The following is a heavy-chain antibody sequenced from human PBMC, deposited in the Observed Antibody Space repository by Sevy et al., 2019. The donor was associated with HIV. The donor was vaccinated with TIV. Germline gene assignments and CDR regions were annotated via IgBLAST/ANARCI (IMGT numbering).Heavy chain of an antibody. J-gene: IGHJ5*02. Sequence: ASVKVSCKASGGTFSSYAISWVRQAPGQGLEWMEGVIPIFGTANYGQKFQGRVTITDDKSTSTAYMELSSLRAEDTAVYYCAREGEYNWFDPWGQGTLVTVSS. D-gene: IGHD3-16*01. CDR3: AREGEYNWFDP. CDR2: VIPIFGTA. CDR1: GGTFSSYA. V-gene: IGHV1-69*06.